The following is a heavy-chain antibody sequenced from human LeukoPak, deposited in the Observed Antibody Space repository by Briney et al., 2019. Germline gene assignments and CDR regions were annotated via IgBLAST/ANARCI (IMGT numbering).Heavy chain of an antibody. D-gene: IGHD3-22*01. J-gene: IGHJ4*02. CDR3: AKDPYYYDSSGYEDY. CDR2: ISGSGGST. Sequence: PGGSLRLSCAASGFTFSSYAMSWVRQAPGKGLEWVSAISGSGGSTYYADSAKGRFTISRDNSKNTLYLQMNSLRAEDTAVYYCAKDPYYYDSSGYEDYWGQGTLVTVSS. CDR1: GFTFSSYA. V-gene: IGHV3-23*01.